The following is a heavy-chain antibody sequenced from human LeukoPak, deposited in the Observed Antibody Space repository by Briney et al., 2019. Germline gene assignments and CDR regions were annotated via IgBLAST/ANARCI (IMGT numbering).Heavy chain of an antibody. Sequence: GGSLRLSCEASGFSFSSYNMDWVRQTPGKGLEWISSITTSSTYTFYADSVKGRFTISRDNARNSLYLQMNSLRVEDTAVYYCARDSYDFWTAYDTMEYYFYIDVWGTGTTVSVSS. V-gene: IGHV3-21*01. CDR2: ITTSSTYT. J-gene: IGHJ6*03. CDR1: GFSFSSYN. D-gene: IGHD3-3*01. CDR3: ARDSYDFWTAYDTMEYYFYIDV.